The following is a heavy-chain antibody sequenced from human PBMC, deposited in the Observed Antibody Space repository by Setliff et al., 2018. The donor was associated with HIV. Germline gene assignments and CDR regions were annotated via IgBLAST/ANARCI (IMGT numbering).Heavy chain of an antibody. Sequence: GASVKVSCKTSGYMFIAYGMSWVRRAPGQGLEWMGWIGPYNGRTEYAQKFQGRVTITTDTSASTAYMELNSLSSEDTAVYYCARHQAPYYGSSGYNPNWYFDLWGRGTLVTVSS. D-gene: IGHD3-22*01. CDR2: IGPYNGRT. J-gene: IGHJ2*01. CDR1: GYMFIAYG. CDR3: ARHQAPYYGSSGYNPNWYFDL. V-gene: IGHV1-18*01.